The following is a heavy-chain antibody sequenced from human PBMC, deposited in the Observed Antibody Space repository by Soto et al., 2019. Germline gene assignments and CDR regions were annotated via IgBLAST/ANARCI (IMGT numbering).Heavy chain of an antibody. CDR1: GGSFSAYY. CDR3: ARGSVDTVDSSGFYEY. D-gene: IGHD3-22*01. CDR2: INHSGGT. V-gene: IGHV4-34*01. J-gene: IGHJ4*02. Sequence: SETLSLTCAVYGGSFSAYYWSWIRQPPGKGLEWIGEINHSGGTSYNPSLKSRVTISVDTSKSQFSLKLTSVTAADRAVYYCARGSVDTVDSSGFYEYWGRGTPVTVSS.